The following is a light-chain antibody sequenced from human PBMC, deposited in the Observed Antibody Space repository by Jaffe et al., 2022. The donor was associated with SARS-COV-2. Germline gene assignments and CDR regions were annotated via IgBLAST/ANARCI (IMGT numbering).Light chain of an antibody. J-gene: IGLJ2*01. Sequence: SYELTQPPSVSVSPGQTATITCSGDALPKQNTYWYQQRPGQGPALVIYKDTKRPSGIPGRFSGSRSGATVTLTISGVQAEDEADYYCQSADSSGTYLVFGGGTKLTVL. CDR2: KDT. CDR1: ALPKQN. V-gene: IGLV3-25*03. CDR3: QSADSSGTYLV.